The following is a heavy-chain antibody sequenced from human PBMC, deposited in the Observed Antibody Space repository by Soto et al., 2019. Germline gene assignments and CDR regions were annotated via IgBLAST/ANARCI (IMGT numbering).Heavy chain of an antibody. CDR1: GGSISSGGYS. D-gene: IGHD2-2*02. V-gene: IGHV4-30-2*01. J-gene: IGHJ6*02. Sequence: SETLSLTCAVSGGSISSGGYSWSWIRQPPGKGLEWIGYIYHSGSTYYNPSLKSRVTISVDRSKNQFSLKLSSVTAADTAVYYCASVTRTCISTSCYRYYYGMDVWGQGTTVTVSS. CDR3: ASVTRTCISTSCYRYYYGMDV. CDR2: IYHSGST.